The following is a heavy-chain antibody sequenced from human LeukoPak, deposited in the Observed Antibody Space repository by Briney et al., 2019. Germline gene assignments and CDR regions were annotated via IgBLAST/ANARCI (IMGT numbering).Heavy chain of an antibody. CDR2: ISGSGGST. CDR3: ARVEYSSSSTIYYFDY. V-gene: IGHV3-23*01. J-gene: IGHJ4*02. Sequence: GGSLRLSCTASGFTFSSYAMSWVRQAPGKGLEWVSAISGSGGSTYYADSVKGRFTISRDNSKNTLYLQMNSLRAEDTAVYYCARVEYSSSSTIYYFDYWGQGTLVTVSS. CDR1: GFTFSSYA. D-gene: IGHD6-6*01.